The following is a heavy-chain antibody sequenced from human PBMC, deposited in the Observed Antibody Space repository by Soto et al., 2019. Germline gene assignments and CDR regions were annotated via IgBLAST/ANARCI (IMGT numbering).Heavy chain of an antibody. Sequence: QVQLVQSGAEVKKPGYSVKVSCKASGGTFSTYGINWVRQAPGQGLEWMGGIIPIFDTTNYAQKFQGKFTITADEETSTVYIELSGVKSEATAVYYCGREEPVADTGGMDVWGQGTTVTVSS. D-gene: IGHD2-15*01. CDR2: IIPIFDTT. CDR1: GGTFSTYG. V-gene: IGHV1-69*01. J-gene: IGHJ6*02. CDR3: GREEPVADTGGMDV.